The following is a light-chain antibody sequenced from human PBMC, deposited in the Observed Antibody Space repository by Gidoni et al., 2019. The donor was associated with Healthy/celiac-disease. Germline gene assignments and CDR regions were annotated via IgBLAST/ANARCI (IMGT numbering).Light chain of an antibody. Sequence: DIQLTQSPSSLSASVGDRVTITCRASQTISSYLNWYQQKPGKAPKLRIYAASRLQSGVPSRFSGRGSGTDFTLTISSLQPEDFATYYCQQSYSTPRTLTFGGGTKVEIK. CDR3: QQSYSTPRTLT. CDR1: QTISSY. V-gene: IGKV1-39*01. J-gene: IGKJ4*01. CDR2: AAS.